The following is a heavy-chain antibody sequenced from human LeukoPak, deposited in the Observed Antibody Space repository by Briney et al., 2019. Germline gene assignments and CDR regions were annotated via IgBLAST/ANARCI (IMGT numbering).Heavy chain of an antibody. Sequence: SETLSLTCAVSGGPIMTAPYYWGWIRQPPGKGLEWIGEINHSGSTNYNPSLKSRVTISVDTSKNQFSLKLSSVTAADTAVYYCARSHCSSTSCYLVWFDPWGQGTLVTVSS. D-gene: IGHD2-2*01. J-gene: IGHJ5*02. V-gene: IGHV4-34*01. CDR1: GGPIMTAPYY. CDR3: ARSHCSSTSCYLVWFDP. CDR2: INHSGST.